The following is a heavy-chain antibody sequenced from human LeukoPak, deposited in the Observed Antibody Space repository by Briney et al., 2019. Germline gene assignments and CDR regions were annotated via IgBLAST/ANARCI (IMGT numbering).Heavy chain of an antibody. J-gene: IGHJ4*02. CDR1: GFTPSNCA. D-gene: IGHD5-18*01. CDR2: ISSTTSDT. CDR3: ARDSAMVTSYFDF. V-gene: IGHV3-21*01. Sequence: GGSLRLSCAGSGFTPSNCAMSWVRQAPGKGLEWVSSISSTTSDTYYADSVKGRFTISRDNAKNSLYLQMNSLRAEDTAVYYCARDSAMVTSYFDFWGQGTLVTVSS.